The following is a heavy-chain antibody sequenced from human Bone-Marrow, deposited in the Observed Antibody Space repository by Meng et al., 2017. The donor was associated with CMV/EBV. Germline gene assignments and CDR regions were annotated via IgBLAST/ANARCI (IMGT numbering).Heavy chain of an antibody. CDR3: AREDPLGYCSSTSCPTRGGIDY. V-gene: IGHV1-8*01. Sequence: ASVKVSCKASGYTFTSYDINWVRQATGQGLEWMGWMNPNSGNTGYAQKFQGRVTMTRNTSISTADLELSSLRSEDTAVYYCAREDPLGYCSSTSCPTRGGIDYWGQGTLVTVSS. CDR1: GYTFTSYD. J-gene: IGHJ4*02. D-gene: IGHD2-2*01. CDR2: MNPNSGNT.